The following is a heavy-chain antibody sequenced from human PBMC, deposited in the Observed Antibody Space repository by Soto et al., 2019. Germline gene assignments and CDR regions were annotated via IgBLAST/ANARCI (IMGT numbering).Heavy chain of an antibody. J-gene: IGHJ6*02. CDR2: ISSSSSTI. CDR1: GFTFSSYS. Sequence: PGGSLRLSCAASGFTFSSYSMNWVRQAPGKGLEWVSYISSSSSTIYYADSVKGRFTISRDNAKNSLYLQMNSLRAEDTAVYYCARDVVVTAIYGMDVWGQGTTVTVSS. CDR3: ARDVVVTAIYGMDV. V-gene: IGHV3-48*04. D-gene: IGHD2-21*02.